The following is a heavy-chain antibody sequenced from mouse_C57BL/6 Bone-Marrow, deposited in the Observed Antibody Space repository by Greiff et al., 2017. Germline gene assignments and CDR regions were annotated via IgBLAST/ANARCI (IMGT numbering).Heavy chain of an antibody. Sequence: EVKLLESGAGLVQPGGSLKLSCAASGFTFSDYYMYWVRQTPGKRLEWVGYISHGSGCTYYPDNVKGRFTISRDKAKNTLYLQLSRLKSEDTAMYYCAIVITCWRYYDVWGTGTTLTVSS. CDR1: GFTFSDYY. V-gene: IGHV5-12*01. CDR3: AIVITCWRYYDV. D-gene: IGHD1-3*01. CDR2: ISHGSGCT. J-gene: IGHJ1*03.